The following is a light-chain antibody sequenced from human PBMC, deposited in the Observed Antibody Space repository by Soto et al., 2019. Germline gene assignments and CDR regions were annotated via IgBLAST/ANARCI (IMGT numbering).Light chain of an antibody. J-gene: IGLJ2*01. V-gene: IGLV4-69*01. CDR1: SGHSSYA. CDR2: LNSDGSH. CDR3: QTWGTGIQV. Sequence: QLLLTQSPSASASLGASVQLTCTLSSGHSSYAIAWHQQQPEKGPRYLMKLNSDGSHSKGDEIPDRFSGSSAGAERYLTISSLQSEDEADYYCQTWGTGIQVFGGGTKRTVL.